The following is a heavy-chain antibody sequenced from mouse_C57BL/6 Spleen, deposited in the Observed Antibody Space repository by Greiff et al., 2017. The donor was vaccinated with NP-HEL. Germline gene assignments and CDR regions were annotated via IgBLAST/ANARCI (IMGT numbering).Heavy chain of an antibody. V-gene: IGHV1-80*01. CDR2: IYPGDGDT. J-gene: IGHJ4*01. D-gene: IGHD2-3*01. CDR1: GYAFSSYW. Sequence: VKLVESGAELVKPGASVKISCKASGYAFSSYWMNWVKQRPGKGLEWIGQIYPGDGDTNYNGKFKGKATLTADKSSSTAYMQLSSLTSEDSAVYFCARGRLLPPMDYWGQGTSVTVSS. CDR3: ARGRLLPPMDY.